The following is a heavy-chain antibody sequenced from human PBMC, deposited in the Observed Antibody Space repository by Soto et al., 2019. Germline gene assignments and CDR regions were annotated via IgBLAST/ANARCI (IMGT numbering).Heavy chain of an antibody. V-gene: IGHV3-74*01. Sequence: GGSLRLSCAASGFTFSSYWMHWVRQAPGKGLVWVSRIDSDGSSTSYADSVKGRFTISRDNSKNTLYLQMNSLRAEDTAVYYCAKDREQWRIFDYWGQGTLVTVSS. CDR3: AKDREQWRIFDY. J-gene: IGHJ4*02. D-gene: IGHD6-19*01. CDR2: IDSDGSST. CDR1: GFTFSSYW.